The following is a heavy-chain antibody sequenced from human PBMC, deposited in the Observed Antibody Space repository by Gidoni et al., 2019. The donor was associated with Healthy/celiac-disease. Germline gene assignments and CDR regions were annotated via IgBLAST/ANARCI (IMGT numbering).Heavy chain of an antibody. CDR1: GGSISSGGYY. V-gene: IGHV4-31*03. J-gene: IGHJ6*02. CDR3: ARDGVDCSSTSCYARTGGMDV. D-gene: IGHD2-2*01. CDR2: IYYSGST. Sequence: QVQLQESGPGLVKPSQTLSLTCTVSGGSISSGGYYWSWIRQHPGKGLEWIGYIYYSGSTYYNPSLKSRVTISVDTSKNQFSLKLSSVTAADTAVYYCARDGVDCSSTSCYARTGGMDVWGQGTTVTVSS.